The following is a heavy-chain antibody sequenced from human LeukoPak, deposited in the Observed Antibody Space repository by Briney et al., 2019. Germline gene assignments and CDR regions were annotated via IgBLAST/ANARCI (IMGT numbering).Heavy chain of an antibody. CDR2: IYHSGST. V-gene: IGHV4-39*07. J-gene: IGHJ5*02. Sequence: SETLSLTCTVSGGSISSSSYYWGWIRQPPGKGLEWIGSIYHSGSTYYNPSLKSRVTISVDTSKNQLSLKLSSVTAADTAVYYCARDDYGSGSYFVGRHWFDPWGQGTLVTVSS. D-gene: IGHD3-10*01. CDR3: ARDDYGSGSYFVGRHWFDP. CDR1: GGSISSSSYY.